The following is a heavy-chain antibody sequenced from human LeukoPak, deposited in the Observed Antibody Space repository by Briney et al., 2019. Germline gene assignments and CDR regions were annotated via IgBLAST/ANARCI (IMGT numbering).Heavy chain of an antibody. J-gene: IGHJ4*02. CDR3: ARVLESEMATIGATDY. CDR2: ISSSSSYI. D-gene: IGHD5-24*01. Sequence: GGSLRLSCAASGFTFSSYSMNWVRQAPGKGLEWVSSISSSSSYIYYADSVKGRFTISRDNAKNSLYLQMNSLRAEDTAVYYCARVLESEMATIGATDYWGQGTLVTVSS. V-gene: IGHV3-21*01. CDR1: GFTFSSYS.